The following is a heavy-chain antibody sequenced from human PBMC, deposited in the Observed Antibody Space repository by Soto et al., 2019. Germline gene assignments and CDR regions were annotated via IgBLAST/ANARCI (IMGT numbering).Heavy chain of an antibody. CDR3: ARKKDYYDSSGPFDP. Sequence: QVQLVKSGAEVKKPGSSVKVSCKASGGTFSSYAISWVRQAPGQGLEWMGGIIPIFGTANYAQKFQGRVTITADKYTSTAYMELSSLRSEDTAVYYCARKKDYYDSSGPFDPWGQGTLVTVSS. CDR2: IIPIFGTA. CDR1: GGTFSSYA. J-gene: IGHJ5*02. D-gene: IGHD3-22*01. V-gene: IGHV1-69*06.